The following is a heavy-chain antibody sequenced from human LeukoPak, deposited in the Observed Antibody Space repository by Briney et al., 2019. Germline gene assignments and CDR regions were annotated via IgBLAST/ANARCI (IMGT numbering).Heavy chain of an antibody. V-gene: IGHV4-39*07. J-gene: IGHJ5*02. CDR1: GGSLNNYTYY. CDR2: IYHSGST. CDR3: ARARSGIAGFDP. Sequence: PSETLSLTCTASGGSLNNYTYYWSWIRQPPGKGLEWIGSIYHSGSTYYNPSLKSRVTISVDTSKNQFSLKLSSVTAADTAVYYCARARSGIAGFDPWGQGTLVTVSS. D-gene: IGHD6-13*01.